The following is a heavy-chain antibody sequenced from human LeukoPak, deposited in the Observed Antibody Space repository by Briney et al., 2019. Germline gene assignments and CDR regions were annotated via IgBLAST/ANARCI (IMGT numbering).Heavy chain of an antibody. CDR3: AKVVSRYCSGGSCYRNWFDP. CDR2: ISGSGGST. J-gene: IGHJ5*02. D-gene: IGHD2-15*01. V-gene: IGHV3-23*01. CDR1: GFTFRSYA. Sequence: SGGSLRLSCAASGFTFRSYAMSWVRQAPGKGLEWVSAISGSGGSTYYADSVKGRFTISRDNSKNTLYLQMNSLRAEDTAVYYCAKVVSRYCSGGSCYRNWFDPWGQGTLVTVSS.